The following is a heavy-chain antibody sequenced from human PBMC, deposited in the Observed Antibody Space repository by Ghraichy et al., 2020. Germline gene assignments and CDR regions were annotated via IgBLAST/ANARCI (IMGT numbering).Heavy chain of an antibody. Sequence: SETLFLTCTVYGGSFSGYYLTWIRQPPGKGLEWIGEIHHSEGTNYSPSLKSRVTISVDTSKSQSSLNLNSVTAADTAVYYCTRGEDYYKVKDWGQGTLVTVSS. J-gene: IGHJ4*02. V-gene: IGHV4-34*01. D-gene: IGHD1-26*01. CDR3: TRGEDYYKVKD. CDR2: IHHSEGT. CDR1: GGSFSGYY.